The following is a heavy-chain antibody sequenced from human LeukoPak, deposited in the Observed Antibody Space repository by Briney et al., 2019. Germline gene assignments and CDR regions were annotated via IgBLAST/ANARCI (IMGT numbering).Heavy chain of an antibody. J-gene: IGHJ5*02. D-gene: IGHD5-18*01. CDR2: IKQDGSEK. V-gene: IGHV3-7*01. CDR1: GFIFSDYW. Sequence: GGSLRLSCAASGFIFSDYWMNWVRQAPGKGLEWVAIIKQDGSEKYYVDSVKGRFTISRDNAKNSLYLQMHSLRAEDTAAYYCARGGYSRYNWFDPWGQGTLVTVSS. CDR3: ARGGYSRYNWFDP.